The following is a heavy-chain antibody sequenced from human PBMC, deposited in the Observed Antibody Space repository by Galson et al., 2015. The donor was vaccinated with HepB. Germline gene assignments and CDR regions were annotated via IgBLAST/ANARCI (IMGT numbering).Heavy chain of an antibody. CDR1: GYTFTSYA. Sequence: SVKVSCKASGYTFTSYATHWVRQAPGQRLEWMGWINAGNGNTKYSQRFQGRVTITRDTSASTAYMELSSLRSEDTAVYYCARHWISIVGATPPDYWGQGTLVTVSS. D-gene: IGHD1-26*01. CDR3: ARHWISIVGATPPDY. V-gene: IGHV1-3*01. J-gene: IGHJ4*02. CDR2: INAGNGNT.